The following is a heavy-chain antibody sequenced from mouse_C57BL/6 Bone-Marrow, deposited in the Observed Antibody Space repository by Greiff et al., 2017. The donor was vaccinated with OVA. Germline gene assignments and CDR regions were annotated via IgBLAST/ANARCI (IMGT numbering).Heavy chain of an antibody. CDR2: INPSSGYT. J-gene: IGHJ1*03. CDR1: GYTFTSYT. Sequence: QVQLQQSGAELARPGASVKMSCKASGYTFTSYTMHWVKQRPGQGLEWIGYINPSSGYTKYNQKFKDKATLTADKSSSTAYMQLSSLTSGDSAVYDCANYYYGSSLSYFDVWGTGTTVTVSS. D-gene: IGHD1-1*01. CDR3: ANYYYGSSLSYFDV. V-gene: IGHV1-4*01.